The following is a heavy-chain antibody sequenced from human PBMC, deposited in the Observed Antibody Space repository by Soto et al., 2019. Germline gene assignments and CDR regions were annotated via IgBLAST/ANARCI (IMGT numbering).Heavy chain of an antibody. D-gene: IGHD3-3*01. CDR3: ARSQYYDFWSGYYQDAFDI. Sequence: ASVKVSCKASGYTFTSYDINWVRQATGQGLERMGWMNPNSGNTGYAQKFQGRVTMTRNTSISTAYMELSSLRSEDTAVYYCARSQYYDFWSGYYQDAFDIWGQGTMVTVSS. V-gene: IGHV1-8*01. J-gene: IGHJ3*02. CDR1: GYTFTSYD. CDR2: MNPNSGNT.